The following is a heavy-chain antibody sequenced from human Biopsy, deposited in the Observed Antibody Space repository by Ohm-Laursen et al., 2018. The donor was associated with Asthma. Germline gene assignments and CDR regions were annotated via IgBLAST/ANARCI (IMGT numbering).Heavy chain of an antibody. CDR3: ARAVSSSSYWYFDL. CDR1: GDAMSTSGSY. J-gene: IGHJ2*01. CDR2: IYYSGRT. Sequence: SDTLSLTCFVSGDAMSTSGSYWGWIRQSPGKGLEWIGSIYYSGRTYYNPSLESRVTISADTSKNPFSLKVTSVTAADTAVYYCARAVSSSSYWYFDLWGRGDLVTVSS. D-gene: IGHD6-6*01. V-gene: IGHV4-39*02.